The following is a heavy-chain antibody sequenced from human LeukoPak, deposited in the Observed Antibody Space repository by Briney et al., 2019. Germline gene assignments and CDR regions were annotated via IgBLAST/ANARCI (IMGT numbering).Heavy chain of an antibody. J-gene: IGHJ6*03. CDR1: GFTFSTYS. Sequence: GGSLRLSCAASGFTFSTYSMNWVRQAPGKGLEWVSYISISSGIIYYADSVKGRFTISRDNAKNSLYLQMNSLRAEDTAVYYCAIRGYSYTYYYYMDVWGKGTTVTISS. D-gene: IGHD5-18*01. CDR2: ISISSGII. CDR3: AIRGYSYTYYYYMDV. V-gene: IGHV3-48*01.